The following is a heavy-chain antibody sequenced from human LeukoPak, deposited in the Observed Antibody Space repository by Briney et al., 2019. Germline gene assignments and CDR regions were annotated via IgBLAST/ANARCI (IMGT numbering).Heavy chain of an antibody. J-gene: IGHJ4*02. CDR2: ISYDGSNK. Sequence: GGSLRLSCAASGFTFSSYAMHWVRQAPGKGLEWVAVISYDGSNKYYADSVKGRFTISRDNSKNSLYLQMNSLRAEDTAVYYCAKDRGLSSYWGQGTLVTVSS. CDR3: AKDRGLSSY. V-gene: IGHV3-30-3*01. D-gene: IGHD6-19*01. CDR1: GFTFSSYA.